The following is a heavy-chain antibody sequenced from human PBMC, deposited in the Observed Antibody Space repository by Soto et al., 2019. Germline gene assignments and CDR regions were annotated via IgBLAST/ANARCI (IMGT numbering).Heavy chain of an antibody. J-gene: IGHJ4*02. CDR1: GVSISSVSLSSNY. D-gene: IGHD6-19*01. V-gene: IGHV4-61*01. CDR2: ISYTGNT. Sequence: PSETLSLTCTVSGVSISSVSLSSNYWGWIRQPPGKGLECIGSISYTGNTNYSPSLKSRVTISVDTSKNQFSLKLSSVTAADTAVYYCARIPYSSASFDYWGQGTLVTVSS. CDR3: ARIPYSSASFDY.